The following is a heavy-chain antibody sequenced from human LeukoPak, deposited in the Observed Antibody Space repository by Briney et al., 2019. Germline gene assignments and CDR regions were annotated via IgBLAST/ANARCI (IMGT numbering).Heavy chain of an antibody. CDR1: GGSISSYS. Sequence: SETLSLTCTVAGGSISSYSWSWIRQPPGKGLEWIGYIYYNGGTNYNPSLKSRVTMSVDTSKNQFSLKLSSVTAADTAVYYCASADNIYYFDFWGQGTLVTVSS. D-gene: IGHD2/OR15-2a*01. V-gene: IGHV4-59*08. CDR2: IYYNGGT. J-gene: IGHJ4*02. CDR3: ASADNIYYFDF.